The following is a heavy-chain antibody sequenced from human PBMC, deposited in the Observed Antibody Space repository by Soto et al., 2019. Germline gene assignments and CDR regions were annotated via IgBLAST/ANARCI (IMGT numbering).Heavy chain of an antibody. J-gene: IGHJ6*02. CDR1: GGSISSGDYF. D-gene: IGHD6-13*01. Sequence: KTSETLSLTCTVSGGSISSGDYFWSWIRQPPGKGLEWIGYIYYRGSTYYNPSLKSRVTISVDTSKNQFSLKLSSVTAADTAVYYCARGCSGSWYYYGMDVWGQGTTVTVSS. CDR3: ARGCSGSWYYYGMDV. CDR2: IYYRGST. V-gene: IGHV4-30-4*01.